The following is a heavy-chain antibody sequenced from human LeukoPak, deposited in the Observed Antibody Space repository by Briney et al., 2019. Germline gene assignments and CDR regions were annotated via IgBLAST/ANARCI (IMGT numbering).Heavy chain of an antibody. V-gene: IGHV3-21*01. D-gene: IGHD3-22*01. CDR3: ARVIIGSYYDSSGRDDY. CDR2: ISSRSNDI. Sequence: GGSLRLSCAASGFTFSYYSLNWVRQAPGKGLEWVSSISSRSNDIYYADSVKGRFTISRDNAKNSLYLQMNSLRAEDTAVYYCARVIIGSYYDSSGRDDYWGQGTLVTVSS. J-gene: IGHJ4*02. CDR1: GFTFSYYS.